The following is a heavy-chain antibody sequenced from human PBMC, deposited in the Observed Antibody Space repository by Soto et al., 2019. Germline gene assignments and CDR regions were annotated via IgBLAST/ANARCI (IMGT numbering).Heavy chain of an antibody. Sequence: SETLSLTCTVSGAPLSSGGCFWTWMRQPPGRGLEWLGYIYYSGGTNYNPSLKSRVTISLDKSRNQFSLRLSSVTAADTAMYYCTREQSDDNYFDPWGQGTLVTVSS. CDR1: GAPLSSGGCF. D-gene: IGHD1-1*01. CDR3: TREQSDDNYFDP. V-gene: IGHV4-61*08. CDR2: IYYSGGT. J-gene: IGHJ5*02.